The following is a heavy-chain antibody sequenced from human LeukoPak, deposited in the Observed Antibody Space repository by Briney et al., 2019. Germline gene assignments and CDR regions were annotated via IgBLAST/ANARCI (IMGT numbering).Heavy chain of an antibody. D-gene: IGHD3-9*01. CDR1: GGSISSGGYS. J-gene: IGHJ5*02. CDR2: IYHSGST. Sequence: PSETLSLTCAVSGGSISSGGYSWSWIRQPPGTGLEWSGYIYHSGSTYYNPSLKSRVTISVDRSKNQFSLKLSSVTAADTAVFFFKQKTAYEILTGYYWWFDPWGQGTLVTVSS. V-gene: IGHV4-30-2*01. CDR3: KQKTAYEILTGYYWWFDP.